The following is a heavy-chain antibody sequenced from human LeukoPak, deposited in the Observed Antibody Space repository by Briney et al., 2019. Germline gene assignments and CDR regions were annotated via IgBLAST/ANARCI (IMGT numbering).Heavy chain of an antibody. CDR2: MNPNSGNT. CDR3: AIPRRPYDY. CDR1: GGTFSSYA. Sequence: ASVKVSCKASGGTFSSYAISWVRQATGQGLEWMGWMNPNSGNTGYAQKFQGRVTMTRNTSISTAYMELSSLRSEDTAVYYCAIPRRPYDYWGQGTLVTVSS. V-gene: IGHV1-8*02. J-gene: IGHJ4*02.